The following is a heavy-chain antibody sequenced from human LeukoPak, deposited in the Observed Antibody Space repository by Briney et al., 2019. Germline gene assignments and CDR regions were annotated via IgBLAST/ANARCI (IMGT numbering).Heavy chain of an antibody. CDR1: GDSVSSNRGA. V-gene: IGHV6-1*01. Sequence: SQTLSLTCAISGDSVSSNRGAWNWIRQSPSRGLEWLGRTYYKSKWYNDYAVSVKSRITINPDTSKNQFSLQLNSVTPEDTAVYYCASSYYAGNSLDDWGQGTLVTVSS. CDR2: TYYKSKWYN. J-gene: IGHJ4*02. D-gene: IGHD4-23*01. CDR3: ASSYYAGNSLDD.